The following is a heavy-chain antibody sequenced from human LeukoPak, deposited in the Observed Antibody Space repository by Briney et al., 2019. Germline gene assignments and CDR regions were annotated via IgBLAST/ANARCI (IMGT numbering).Heavy chain of an antibody. CDR3: AREVYAGNWFDP. CDR2: ISGNGDST. Sequence: PGGSLRLSYAASGFTFSTCAMHWVRQAPGKGLEYVAAISGNGDSTYYANSVKGRFTISRDNSKNTLYLQMGSLRPEDMAVYYCAREVYAGNWFDPWGQGTLVTVSS. D-gene: IGHD2-8*01. CDR1: GFTFSTCA. J-gene: IGHJ5*02. V-gene: IGHV3-64*01.